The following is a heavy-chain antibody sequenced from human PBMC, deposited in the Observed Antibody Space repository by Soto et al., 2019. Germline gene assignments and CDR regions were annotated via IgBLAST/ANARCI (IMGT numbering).Heavy chain of an antibody. CDR1: GGTFSSYA. D-gene: IGHD3-10*01. Sequence: GASVKVSCKASGGTFSSYAISWVRQAPGQGLEWMGGIIPIFGTANYAQKFQGRVTITADESTSTAYMELSSLRSEDTAVYYCATGPYGSGSYYQQSEICQFDYWGQGTLVTVSS. CDR2: IIPIFGTA. J-gene: IGHJ4*02. CDR3: ATGPYGSGSYYQQSEICQFDY. V-gene: IGHV1-69*13.